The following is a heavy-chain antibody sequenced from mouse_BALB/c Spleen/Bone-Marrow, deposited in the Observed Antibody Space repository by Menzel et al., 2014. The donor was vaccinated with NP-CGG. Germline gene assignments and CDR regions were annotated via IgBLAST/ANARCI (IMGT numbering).Heavy chain of an antibody. V-gene: IGHV14-1*02. D-gene: IGHD2-14*01. CDR2: IDPENGNT. CDR3: ASYYRYDQYFDV. CDR1: GFNIKDYY. Sequence: VQLQQPGAELVRPGALVKLSYKASGFNIKDYYMYWVKQRPEQGLEWIGWIDPENGNTIYDPKFQGKASITVDTSSNTAYLQLSSLTSEDTAVYYCASYYRYDQYFDVWGAGTTVTVSS. J-gene: IGHJ1*01.